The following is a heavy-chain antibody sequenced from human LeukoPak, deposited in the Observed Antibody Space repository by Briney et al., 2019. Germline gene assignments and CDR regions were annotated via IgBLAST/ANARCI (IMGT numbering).Heavy chain of an antibody. J-gene: IGHJ4*02. D-gene: IGHD3-22*01. CDR2: ISSSSSYI. Sequence: GGSLRLSCAASGFTFTTYWMNWVRQAPGKGLEWVSSISSSSSYIYYADSVKGRFTISRDNAKNSLYLQMNSLRAEDTAVYYCAREGAPSDSSGYYYAEFDYWGQGTLVTVSS. V-gene: IGHV3-21*01. CDR3: AREGAPSDSSGYYYAEFDY. CDR1: GFTFTTYW.